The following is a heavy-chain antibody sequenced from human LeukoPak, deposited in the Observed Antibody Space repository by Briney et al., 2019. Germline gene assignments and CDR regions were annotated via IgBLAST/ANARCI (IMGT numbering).Heavy chain of an antibody. CDR1: GLIFSDYY. D-gene: IGHD3-10*02. CDR2: ISNSGDII. J-gene: IGHJ6*04. V-gene: IGHV3-11*04. Sequence: GGSLRLSCAASGLIFSDYYINWIRQAPGKGLEWLSYISNSGDIISYADSVKGRFTISRDNAKNSLYLQMNSLRAEDTAVYYCAELGITMIGGVGGKGTTVTVSS. CDR3: AELGITMIGGV.